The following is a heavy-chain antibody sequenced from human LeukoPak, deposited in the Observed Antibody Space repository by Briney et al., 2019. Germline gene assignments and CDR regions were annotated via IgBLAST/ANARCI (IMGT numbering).Heavy chain of an antibody. Sequence: GGSLRLSCAASGFAVSSNYMNWVRQAPGKGLEWVSIIYSGGSTSYADSVKGRFTISRDNSKNTVFLQMNSLRADDTAVYYCARGLGLLYYLDYWGQGTLVTVSS. J-gene: IGHJ4*02. D-gene: IGHD3-16*01. V-gene: IGHV3-66*01. CDR1: GFAVSSNY. CDR3: ARGLGLLYYLDY. CDR2: IYSGGST.